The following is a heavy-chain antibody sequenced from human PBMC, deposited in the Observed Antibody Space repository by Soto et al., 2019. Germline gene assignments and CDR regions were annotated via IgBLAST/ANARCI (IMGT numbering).Heavy chain of an antibody. CDR1: GLTFNRYW. D-gene: IGHD5-18*01. CDR3: AKEGGRARGYNYGNTYFDY. V-gene: IGHV3-74*01. Sequence: GGSLRLCCAASGLTFNRYWMHWVRHAPGKGLVWVSHINTDGSNTNYADSVKGRFTISRDNAKSTLFLQMNSLSAEDTAVYYCAKEGGRARGYNYGNTYFDYWGQGPRVTVSS. J-gene: IGHJ4*02. CDR2: INTDGSNT.